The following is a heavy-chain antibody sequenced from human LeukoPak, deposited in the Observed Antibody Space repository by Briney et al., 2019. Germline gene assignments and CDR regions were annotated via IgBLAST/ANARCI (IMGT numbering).Heavy chain of an antibody. CDR3: AGSDGYSYGAFDY. D-gene: IGHD5-18*01. CDR1: GGSISSGSYY. V-gene: IGHV4-61*02. Sequence: SQTLSLTCTVSGGSISSGSYYWSWIRQPAGKGLKWIGRIYSSGSTNYNPSLKSRVTISVDTSKNQFSLKLSSVTAADTAVYYCAGSDGYSYGAFDYWGQGTLVTVSS. CDR2: IYSSGST. J-gene: IGHJ4*02.